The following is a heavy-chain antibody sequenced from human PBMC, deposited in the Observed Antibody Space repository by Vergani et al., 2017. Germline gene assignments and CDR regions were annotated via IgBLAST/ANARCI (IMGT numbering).Heavy chain of an antibody. CDR3: ARSIVSRNPPDCFDN. J-gene: IGHJ4*02. Sequence: QVQLQESGPGLVRPSETLSLTCTVSGGSLSGYYWNWIRQTPGEGLEWIGYVEDSGYFNYNPSLQTRVFRTSDTSNNQFSLMLSSVTVADTAVYYCARSIVSRNPPDCFDNWGQGTLVTVSS. D-gene: IGHD2-15*01. CDR2: VEDSGYF. CDR1: GGSLSGYY. V-gene: IGHV4-59*12.